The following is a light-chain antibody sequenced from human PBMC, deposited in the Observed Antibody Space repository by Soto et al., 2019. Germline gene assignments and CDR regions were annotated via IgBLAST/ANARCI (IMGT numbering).Light chain of an antibody. CDR2: DAS. CDR3: QPRSNWPPEVT. CDR1: QSVSSS. Sequence: EIVLTQSPDTLSLSPGERATLSCRASQSVSSSLAWYQQIPGQAPRLLIYDASNRATGIPARFSGSGSGTAFTLTISSLEPEDFAVYYCQPRSNWPPEVTFGPGTKVDIK. V-gene: IGKV3-11*01. J-gene: IGKJ3*01.